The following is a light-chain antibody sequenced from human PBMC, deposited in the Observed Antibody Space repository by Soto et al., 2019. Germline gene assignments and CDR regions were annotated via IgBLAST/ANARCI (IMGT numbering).Light chain of an antibody. CDR1: QSVSSSY. V-gene: IGKV3-20*01. J-gene: IGKJ3*01. CDR3: QQSGSSPLFT. Sequence: EIVLTQSPGTLSLSPGERATLSCRASQSVSSSYLAWYQQKPGQAPRLLIYGASSRATGIPDRFSGSGSGTDFTLTITRLEPEECAVYYCQQSGSSPLFTFGPGTKVDIK. CDR2: GAS.